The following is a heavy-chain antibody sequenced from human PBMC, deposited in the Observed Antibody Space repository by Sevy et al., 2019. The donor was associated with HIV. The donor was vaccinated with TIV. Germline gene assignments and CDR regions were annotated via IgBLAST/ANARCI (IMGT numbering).Heavy chain of an antibody. CDR3: ARDRRFCGNECYLYYYYGMDV. CDR2: IHADGSS. V-gene: IGHV3-53*01. J-gene: IGHJ6*02. D-gene: IGHD3-16*02. CDR1: GFNVNDNY. Sequence: GGSLRLSCAASGFNVNDNYMTWVRQAPGKGLEWVSIIHADGSSYYADSVKGRFTMSRDDSKNIVNLQMNSPRADDTAVYYCARDRRFCGNECYLYYYYGMDVWGQGTAVTVS.